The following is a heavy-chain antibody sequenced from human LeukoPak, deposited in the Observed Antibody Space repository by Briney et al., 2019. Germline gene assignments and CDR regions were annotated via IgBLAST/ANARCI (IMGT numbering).Heavy chain of an antibody. Sequence: SETLSLTCAVSGGSISSGGYSWSWIRQPPGKGLEWIGYIYHSGSTYYNPSLKSRVTISVDRSKNPFSLKLSSVTAADTAVYYCASMVRGVMYFDYWGQGTLVTVSS. CDR3: ASMVRGVMYFDY. J-gene: IGHJ4*02. V-gene: IGHV4-30-2*01. CDR2: IYHSGST. CDR1: GGSISSGGYS. D-gene: IGHD3-10*01.